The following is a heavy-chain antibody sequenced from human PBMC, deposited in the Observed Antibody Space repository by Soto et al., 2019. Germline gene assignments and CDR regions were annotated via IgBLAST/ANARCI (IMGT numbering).Heavy chain of an antibody. D-gene: IGHD6-19*01. V-gene: IGHV3-33*01. J-gene: IGHJ5*02. CDR3: ARLRGDSSGWYSS. CDR1: GFTFSSYG. CDR2: IWYDGSNK. Sequence: QVQLVESGGGVVQPGRSLRLSCAASGFTFSSYGMHWVRQAPGKGLEWVAVIWYDGSNKYYADSVKGRFTISRDNSKNTLYLQMNSLRAEDTAGYYCARLRGDSSGWYSSWGQGTLVTVSS.